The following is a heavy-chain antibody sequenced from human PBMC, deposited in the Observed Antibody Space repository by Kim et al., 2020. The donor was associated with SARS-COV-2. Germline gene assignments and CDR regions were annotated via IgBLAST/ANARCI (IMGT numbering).Heavy chain of an antibody. J-gene: IGHJ4*02. CDR2: ISSSGSTI. V-gene: IGHV3-48*03. Sequence: GGSLRLSCAASGFTFSSYEMNWVRQAPGKGLEWVSYISSSGSTIYYADSVKGRFTISRDNAKNSLYLQMNSLRAEDTAVYYCARDNPGEPLDYWGQGTLVTVSS. CDR3: ARDNPGEPLDY. D-gene: IGHD7-27*01. CDR1: GFTFSSYE.